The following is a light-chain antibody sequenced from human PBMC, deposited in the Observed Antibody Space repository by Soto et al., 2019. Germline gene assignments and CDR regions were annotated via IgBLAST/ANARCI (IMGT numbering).Light chain of an antibody. CDR1: QSININY. CDR3: QQYDDSART. CDR2: GAS. J-gene: IGKJ1*01. V-gene: IGKV3-20*01. Sequence: EIVLTQSPGTLSLSPGERATLSCRASQSININYLAWYQQKPGQGPRLLMYGASSRATGIPYRLSGSGSGTDFTRTISRLEPEDFVMYYLQQYDDSARTFGEGTNVEIK.